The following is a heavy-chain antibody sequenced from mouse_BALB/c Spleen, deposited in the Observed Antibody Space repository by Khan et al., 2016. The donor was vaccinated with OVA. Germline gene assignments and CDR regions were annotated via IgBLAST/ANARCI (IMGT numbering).Heavy chain of an antibody. J-gene: IGHJ4*01. V-gene: IGHV2-6-4*01. CDR3: ARTYYRYDGYYAMDY. D-gene: IGHD2-14*01. Sequence: QVQLKQSGPGLVAPSQSLSITCTVSGFSLSRYNIHWVRQPPGKGLEWLGMIWGGGGTDYNSTIKSSLIIRKDNSKSQVLLKMNSLQTGDTAMYYCARTYYRYDGYYAMDYWGQGTSVTVSS. CDR2: IWGGGGT. CDR1: GFSLSRYN.